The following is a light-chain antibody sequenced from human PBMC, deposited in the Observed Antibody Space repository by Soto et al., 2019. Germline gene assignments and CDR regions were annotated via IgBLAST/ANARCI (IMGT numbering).Light chain of an antibody. J-gene: IGKJ1*01. CDR2: DAS. Sequence: DIQLTQSPSTLSASVGDRVTVTCRASQRIDRYLAWYQQKPGKAPKLLVYDASTLEGGVPSSFSGSGSATEFILNISSLQPDDFATYYCQQYKDGAWTFGQGTRVEIK. CDR3: QQYKDGAWT. CDR1: QRIDRY. V-gene: IGKV1-5*01.